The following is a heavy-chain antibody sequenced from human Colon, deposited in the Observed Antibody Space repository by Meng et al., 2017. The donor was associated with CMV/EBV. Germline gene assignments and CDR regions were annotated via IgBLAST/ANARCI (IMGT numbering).Heavy chain of an antibody. D-gene: IGHD2-2*02. J-gene: IGHJ1*01. V-gene: IGHV1-18*01. Sequence: ASVKVSCKASGYTFTGYGISWVRQAPGQGLEWMGWISVYNGNTNYAQNLQGRVTMTTDTSTSTAYMELRSLRSDDTAVYYCARAGYCSSTSCYMEKYFQHWGQGTLVTVSS. CDR3: ARAGYCSSTSCYMEKYFQH. CDR1: GYTFTGYG. CDR2: ISVYNGNT.